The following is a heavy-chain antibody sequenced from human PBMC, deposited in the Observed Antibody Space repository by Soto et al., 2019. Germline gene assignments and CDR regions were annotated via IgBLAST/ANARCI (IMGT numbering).Heavy chain of an antibody. V-gene: IGHV3-7*05. CDR1: GFTFSSYW. Sequence: GGSLKLSCAASGFTFSSYWMSWVRQAPGKGLEWVANIKQDGSEKYYVDSVKGRFTISRDNAKNSLYLQMNGLRAEDTAVYYCARVPGDFDWLLSGYRLYYYYGMDVWGQGTTVTVSS. J-gene: IGHJ6*02. CDR3: ARVPGDFDWLLSGYRLYYYYGMDV. D-gene: IGHD3-9*01. CDR2: IKQDGSEK.